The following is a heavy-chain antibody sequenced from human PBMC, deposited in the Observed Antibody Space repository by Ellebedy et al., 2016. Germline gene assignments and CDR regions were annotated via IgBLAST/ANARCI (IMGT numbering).Heavy chain of an antibody. CDR1: GYSFSNYW. D-gene: IGHD3-10*01. Sequence: GESLKISCQASGYSFSNYWIGWVRQMPGKGLEWMAIIYPGDSDTRYSPSFQGQVTISADKSISTAYLQWSSLKVSDTAMYYCARELSVGNSWFAYWGQGTHVTVSS. J-gene: IGHJ4*02. CDR3: ARELSVGNSWFAY. CDR2: IYPGDSDT. V-gene: IGHV5-51*01.